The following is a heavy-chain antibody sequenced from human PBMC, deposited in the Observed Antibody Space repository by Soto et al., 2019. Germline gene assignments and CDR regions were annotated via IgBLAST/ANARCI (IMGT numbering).Heavy chain of an antibody. J-gene: IGHJ6*02. D-gene: IGHD3-3*01. CDR3: ARDLFSRGWYYDFWSGSPDYYYYGMDV. Sequence: EVQLVESGGGLVQPGGSLRLSCAASGFTFSSYSMNWVRQAPGKGLEWVSYISSSSSTIYYADSVKGRFTISRDNAKNSQYLQMNSLRDEDTAVYYCARDLFSRGWYYDFWSGSPDYYYYGMDVWGQGTTVTVSS. CDR2: ISSSSSTI. V-gene: IGHV3-48*02. CDR1: GFTFSSYS.